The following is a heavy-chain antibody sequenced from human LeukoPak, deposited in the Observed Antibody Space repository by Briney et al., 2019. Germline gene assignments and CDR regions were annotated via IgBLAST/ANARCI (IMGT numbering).Heavy chain of an antibody. Sequence: PGRSLRLSCAASGFAFDDYAMHWVRQAPGKGLEWVSGISWNSGSIGYADSVKGRFTISRDNSKNTLYLQMNSLRAEDTAVYYCAKRTPRDKVMIVVVKPNYYFDYWGQGILVTVSS. CDR1: GFAFDDYA. CDR3: AKRTPRDKVMIVVVKPNYYFDY. CDR2: ISWNSGSI. J-gene: IGHJ4*02. V-gene: IGHV3-9*01. D-gene: IGHD3-22*01.